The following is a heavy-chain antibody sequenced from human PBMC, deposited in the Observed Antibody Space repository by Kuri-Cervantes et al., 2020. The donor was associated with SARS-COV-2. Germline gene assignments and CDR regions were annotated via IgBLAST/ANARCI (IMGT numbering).Heavy chain of an antibody. V-gene: IGHV3-21*01. D-gene: IGHD7-27*01. Sequence: GGSLRLSCAGSGFTFSGYSMNWIRQAPGKGLEWVASIDSSSYYIYHADSVKGRLTISRDNAKTSLYLQMNSLKPEDTAVYYCAREEGGELGEAFDYWGQGALVTVSS. J-gene: IGHJ4*02. CDR1: GFTFSGYS. CDR2: IDSSSYYI. CDR3: AREEGGELGEAFDY.